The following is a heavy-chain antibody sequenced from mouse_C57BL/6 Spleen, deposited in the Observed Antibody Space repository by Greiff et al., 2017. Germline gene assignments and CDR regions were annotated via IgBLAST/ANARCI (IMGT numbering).Heavy chain of an antibody. CDR2: IYPSDSET. CDR1: GYTFTSYW. D-gene: IGHD2-4*01. J-gene: IGHJ1*03. CDR3: ARSDYDGWYFDV. Sequence: QVQLQQPGAELVRPGSSVKLSCKASGYTFTSYWMDWVKQRPGQGLEWIGNIYPSDSETHYNQKFKDKATLAVDKSSSTAYMQLSSLTSEDSAVYYCARSDYDGWYFDVWGTGTTVTVSS. V-gene: IGHV1-61*01.